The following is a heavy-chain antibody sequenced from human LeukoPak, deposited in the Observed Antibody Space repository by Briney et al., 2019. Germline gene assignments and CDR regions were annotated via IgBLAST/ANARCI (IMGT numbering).Heavy chain of an antibody. J-gene: IGHJ4*02. D-gene: IGHD1-26*01. CDR1: GGSISGSSYY. CDR2: IYYSGST. V-gene: IGHV4-39*01. Sequence: SETLSLTCTVSGGSISGSSYYWGWIRQPPGKGLEWIGSIYYSGSTYYNPSLKSRVTISVDTSKNQFSLKLSSVTAADTAVYYCARSLGATTFPYFDYWGQGTLVTVSS. CDR3: ARSLGATTFPYFDY.